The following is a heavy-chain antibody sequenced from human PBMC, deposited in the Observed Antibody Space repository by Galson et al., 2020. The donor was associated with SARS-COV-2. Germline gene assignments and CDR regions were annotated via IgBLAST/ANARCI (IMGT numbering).Heavy chain of an antibody. CDR2: INYRATT. CDR1: GGSISNYY. CDR3: ARGNFNILTGYYIAY. V-gene: IGHV4-59*01. Sequence: SETLSLTCTVSGGSISNYYWSWLRQPPGKGLEWIGYINYRATTNYNPSLKGRVAISLDTSKKQFSLKLSSVTAADTAVYFCARGNFNILTGYYIAYWGQGTRVTVSS. J-gene: IGHJ4*02. D-gene: IGHD3-9*01.